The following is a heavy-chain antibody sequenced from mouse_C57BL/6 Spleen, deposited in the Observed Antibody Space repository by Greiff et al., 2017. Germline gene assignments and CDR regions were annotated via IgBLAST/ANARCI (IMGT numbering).Heavy chain of an antibody. Sequence: EVKLEESGGGLVQPGGSMKLSCVASGFTFSNYWMNWVRQSPEKGLEWVAQIRLKSDNYATHYAESVKGRFTISRDDSKSSVYLQMNNLRAEDTGIYYCTGYGNWYFDVWGTGTTVTVSS. D-gene: IGHD2-1*01. V-gene: IGHV6-3*01. CDR1: GFTFSNYW. CDR3: TGYGNWYFDV. J-gene: IGHJ1*03. CDR2: IRLKSDNYAT.